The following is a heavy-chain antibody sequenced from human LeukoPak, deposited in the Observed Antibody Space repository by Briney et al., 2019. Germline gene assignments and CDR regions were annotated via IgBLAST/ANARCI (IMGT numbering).Heavy chain of an antibody. D-gene: IGHD3-9*01. CDR1: EFTFSSYE. CDR2: ISGSGGSI. Sequence: GGSLRLSCAASEFTFSSYEMNWVRQAPGKGLEWVSAISGSGGSIYYADSVKGRFTISRDNSKNTLYLQMNSLRAEDTAVYHCAKLPYFAYFDYWGQGTLVSVSS. J-gene: IGHJ4*02. V-gene: IGHV3-23*01. CDR3: AKLPYFAYFDY.